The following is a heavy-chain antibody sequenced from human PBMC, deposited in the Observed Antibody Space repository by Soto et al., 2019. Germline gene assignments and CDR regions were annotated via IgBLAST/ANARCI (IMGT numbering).Heavy chain of an antibody. CDR3: ASGNCSSTSCYGDYYYYYGMDV. CDR2: INAGNGNT. J-gene: IGHJ6*02. Sequence: ASVKVSCKASGYTFTSYAMHWVRQAPGQRPEWMGWINAGNGNTKYSQKFQGRVTITRDTSASTAYMELSSLRSEDTAVYYCASGNCSSTSCYGDYYYYYGMDVWGQGTTVTVSS. V-gene: IGHV1-3*01. D-gene: IGHD2-2*03. CDR1: GYTFTSYA.